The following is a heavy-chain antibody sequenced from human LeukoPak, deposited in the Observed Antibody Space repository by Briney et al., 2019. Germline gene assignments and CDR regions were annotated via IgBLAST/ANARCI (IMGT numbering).Heavy chain of an antibody. J-gene: IGHJ4*02. CDR1: GGSISSDDYY. CDR2: ITYSGST. V-gene: IGHV4-30-4*01. Sequence: PSQTLSLTCTVSGGSISSDDYYWSWIRQPPGKGLEWIGHITYSGSTDYSPSLRSRVTMSVDTSKNQFSLELDSVTAAETAIYFCARGGVGGYDYFDSWGQGTLVAVSS. CDR3: ARGGVGGYDYFDS. D-gene: IGHD5-12*01.